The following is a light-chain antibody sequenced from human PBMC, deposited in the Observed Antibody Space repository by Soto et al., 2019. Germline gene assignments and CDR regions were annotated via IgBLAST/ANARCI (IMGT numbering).Light chain of an antibody. CDR3: QQYESFSPYT. J-gene: IGKJ2*01. Sequence: DIQMTQSPSTLSAFVEDRVTITCRASQSVSSSLAWYQQKPGKAPKLLIYDASTLESGVPSRFSGSGYGTEFTLTINSLQPGDFATYYCQQYESFSPYTFGQGTRLEI. CDR1: QSVSSS. V-gene: IGKV1-5*01. CDR2: DAS.